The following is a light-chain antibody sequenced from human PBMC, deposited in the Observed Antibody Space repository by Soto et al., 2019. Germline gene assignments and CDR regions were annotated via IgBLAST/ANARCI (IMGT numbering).Light chain of an antibody. CDR3: QQYNNWPWT. CDR2: DAS. Sequence: ELVMTQSPATLSVSPGERATLSCRASQSVSSNFAWYQQKPGQAPRLLIYDASTRATGIPARFSGSGSGTDFTLTISSLQSEDFAVYYCQQYNNWPWTFGQGTKVDIK. CDR1: QSVSSN. V-gene: IGKV3-15*01. J-gene: IGKJ1*01.